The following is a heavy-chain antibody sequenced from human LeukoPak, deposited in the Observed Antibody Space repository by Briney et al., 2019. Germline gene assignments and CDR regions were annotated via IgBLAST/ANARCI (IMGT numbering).Heavy chain of an antibody. Sequence: GGSLRLSCAASGFTFSSYGMSWVRQAPGKGLEWVSAISSTGGTTYYADSVKGRFTISRDNSKNTLYLQMNSLRAEDTAVYYCARERKLERRYYYYYMDVWGKGTTVTISS. D-gene: IGHD1-1*01. J-gene: IGHJ6*03. V-gene: IGHV3-23*01. CDR1: GFTFSSYG. CDR2: ISSTGGTT. CDR3: ARERKLERRYYYYYMDV.